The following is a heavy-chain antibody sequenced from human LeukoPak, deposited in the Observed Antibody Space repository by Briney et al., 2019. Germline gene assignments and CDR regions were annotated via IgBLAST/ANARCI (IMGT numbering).Heavy chain of an antibody. J-gene: IGHJ2*01. D-gene: IGHD3-3*01. CDR3: ARNYDFWSGYFPYWYFDL. V-gene: IGHV1-18*01. CDR2: ISAYNGNT. CDR1: GYTFTSYG. Sequence: GASVKVSCKASGYTFTSYGISWGRQAPGQGLEWMGWISAYNGNTNYAQKLQGRVTMTTDTSTSTAYMELRSLRSDDTAVYYCARNYDFWSGYFPYWYFDLWGRGTLVTVSS.